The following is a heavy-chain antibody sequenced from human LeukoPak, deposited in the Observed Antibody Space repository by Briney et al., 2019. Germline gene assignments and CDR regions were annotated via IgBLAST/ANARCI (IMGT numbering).Heavy chain of an antibody. CDR3: AREKEELGYCSSTSCYGVDY. V-gene: IGHV1-2*02. Sequence: ASVTVSFKASGYTFTCYYMHWVRQAPGQGLEWMGWINPNSGGTNYAQKFQGRVTMTRDTSISTAYMELSRLRSDDTAVYYCAREKEELGYCSSTSCYGVDYWGQGTLVTVSS. J-gene: IGHJ4*02. CDR2: INPNSGGT. D-gene: IGHD2-2*01. CDR1: GYTFTCYY.